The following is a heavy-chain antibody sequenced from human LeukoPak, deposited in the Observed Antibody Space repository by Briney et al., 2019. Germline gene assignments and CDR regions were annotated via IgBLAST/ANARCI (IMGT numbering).Heavy chain of an antibody. CDR3: AGGSFLEWFGAFDI. J-gene: IGHJ3*02. CDR1: GYTFTSYD. D-gene: IGHD3-3*01. V-gene: IGHV1-8*03. Sequence: ASVKVSCKASGYTFTSYDINWVRQATGQGLEWMGWMNPNSGNTGYAQKFQGRVTITRNTSISTAYMELSSLRSEDTAVYYCAGGSFLEWFGAFDIWGQGTMVIVSS. CDR2: MNPNSGNT.